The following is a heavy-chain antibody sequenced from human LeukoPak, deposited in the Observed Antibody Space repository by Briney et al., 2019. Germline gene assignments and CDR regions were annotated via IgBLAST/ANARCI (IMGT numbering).Heavy chain of an antibody. D-gene: IGHD2-2*01. CDR1: GGTFSSYA. V-gene: IGHV1-69*13. CDR3: ARARVPRYPRPSIVVVPGWFDP. Sequence: HRASVKVSCKASGGTFSSYAISWVRQAPGQGLEWMGGIIPIFGTANYAQKFQGRVTITADESTSTAYMELSSLRSEDTAVYYCARARVPRYPRPSIVVVPGWFDPWGQGTLVTVSS. CDR2: IIPIFGTA. J-gene: IGHJ5*02.